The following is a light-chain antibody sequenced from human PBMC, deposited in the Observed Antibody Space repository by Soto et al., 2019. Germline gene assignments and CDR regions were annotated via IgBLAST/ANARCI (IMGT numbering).Light chain of an antibody. CDR2: TNN. V-gene: IGLV1-44*01. J-gene: IGLJ1*01. CDR1: TSNIGTNA. CDR3: ATWHDYFYV. Sequence: ALSQPPSASGTPGQRVTVSCSGSTSNIGTNAVNWFQHLPGTAPKLLIYTNNQRPSGVPDRFSASKSGTSASLVIDGLQSEDEADYYCATWHDYFYVFGTGTKVTVL.